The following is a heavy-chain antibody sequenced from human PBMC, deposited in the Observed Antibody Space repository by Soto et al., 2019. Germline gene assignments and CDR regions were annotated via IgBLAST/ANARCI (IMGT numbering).Heavy chain of an antibody. D-gene: IGHD3-22*01. CDR2: IIPIFGTA. J-gene: IGHJ6*02. V-gene: IGHV1-69*13. CDR3: ASKDYYDSSGAIYYYYGMDV. CDR1: GGTLSSYA. Sequence: GASVKVSCKASGGTLSSYAISWVRQAPGQGLEWMGGIIPIFGTANYAQKFQGRVTITADESTSTAYMELSSLRSEDTAVYYCASKDYYDSSGAIYYYYGMDVWGQGTTVTVSS.